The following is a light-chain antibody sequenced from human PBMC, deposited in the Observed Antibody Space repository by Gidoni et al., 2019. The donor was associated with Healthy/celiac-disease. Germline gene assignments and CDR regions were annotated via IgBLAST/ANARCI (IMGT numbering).Light chain of an antibody. CDR1: SSDVGGYNY. V-gene: IGLV2-11*01. Sequence: QPRSVSGSPGQSVTISCTGTSSDVGGYNYVSWYQQHPGKAPKLMIYDVSKRPSGVPDRFSGSKSGNTASLTISGLQAEDEADYYCCSYAGSYTWVFGGGTKLTVL. J-gene: IGLJ2*01. CDR3: CSYAGSYTWV. CDR2: DVS.